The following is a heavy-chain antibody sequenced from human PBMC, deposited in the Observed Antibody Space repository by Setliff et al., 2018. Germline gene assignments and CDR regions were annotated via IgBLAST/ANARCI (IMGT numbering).Heavy chain of an antibody. J-gene: IGHJ4*02. D-gene: IGHD1-26*01. CDR1: GYIFNTFG. V-gene: IGHV1-18*01. CDR2: ISPYNGDT. CDR3: ARSPPNRGVGQGHHMDY. Sequence: ASVKVSCKASGYIFNTFGISWVRRAPGQGLEWIGWISPYNGDTKYAQKLQDRVTMTIDTSTSTAYVEVRSLRSDDTALYYCARSPPNRGVGQGHHMDYWGQGTLVTVSS.